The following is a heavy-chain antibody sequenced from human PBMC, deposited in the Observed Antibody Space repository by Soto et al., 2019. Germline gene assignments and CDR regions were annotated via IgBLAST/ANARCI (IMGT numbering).Heavy chain of an antibody. CDR1: GGSFSGYY. J-gene: IGHJ6*02. CDR3: ARGMRYCSGGSCYRSYYYGMDV. CDR2: INHSGST. D-gene: IGHD2-15*01. Sequence: SETLSLTCAVYGGSFSGYYWSWIRQPPGKGLEWIGEINHSGSTNYNPSLKSRVTISVDTSKNQFSLKLSSVTAADTAVYYCARGMRYCSGGSCYRSYYYGMDVWGQGTTVTVSS. V-gene: IGHV4-34*01.